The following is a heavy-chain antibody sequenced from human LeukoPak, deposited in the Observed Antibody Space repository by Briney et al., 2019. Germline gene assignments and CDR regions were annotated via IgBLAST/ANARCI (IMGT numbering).Heavy chain of an antibody. V-gene: IGHV4-31*03. CDR2: IYYSGST. CDR1: GGSISSGGYY. D-gene: IGHD3-22*01. Sequence: PSETLSLTCTVSGGSISSGGYYWSWIRQHPGKGLEWIGYIYYSGSTYYNPSLKSRVTISVDTSKNQFSLKLSSVTAADTAVYYCARGQRHSSGYHFDYWGQGTLVTVSS. J-gene: IGHJ4*02. CDR3: ARGQRHSSGYHFDY.